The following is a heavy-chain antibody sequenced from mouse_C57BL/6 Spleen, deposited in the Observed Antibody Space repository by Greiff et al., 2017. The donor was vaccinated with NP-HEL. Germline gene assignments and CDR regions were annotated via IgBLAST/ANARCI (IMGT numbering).Heavy chain of an antibody. Sequence: QVQLQQPGAELVRKGEAGQVSWRGAGWTFTSYWMHWVKQRPGQGLEWIGEIDPSDSYTNYNQKFKGKSTLTVDKSSSTAYMQLSSLTSEDSAVYYCARSFGTYYYFDYWGQGTTLTVSS. D-gene: IGHD4-1*01. CDR2: IDPSDSYT. CDR1: GWTFTSYW. CDR3: ARSFGTYYYFDY. J-gene: IGHJ2*01. V-gene: IGHV1-69*01.